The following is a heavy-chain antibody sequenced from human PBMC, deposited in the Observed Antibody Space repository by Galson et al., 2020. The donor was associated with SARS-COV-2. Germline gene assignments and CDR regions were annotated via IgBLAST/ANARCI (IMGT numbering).Heavy chain of an antibody. CDR3: AGPENAFDI. CDR2: INHSGST. Sequence: SQASETLSLTCAVYGGSFSGYYWSWIRQPPGKGLEWIGEINHSGSTNYNPSLKSRVTISVDTSKNQFSLKLSSVTAADTAVYYCAGPENAFDIWGQGRMVTVSS. V-gene: IGHV4-34*01. J-gene: IGHJ3*02. CDR1: GGSFSGYY.